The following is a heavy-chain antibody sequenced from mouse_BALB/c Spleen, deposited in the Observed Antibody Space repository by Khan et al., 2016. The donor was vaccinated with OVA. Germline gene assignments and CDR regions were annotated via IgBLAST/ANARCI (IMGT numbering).Heavy chain of an antibody. Sequence: VQLQESGAELVKPGASVKISCKASGYTFTSFYMYWVKQRPGQGLEWIGGINPSNGDTHFYEKFKSKATLTVDKSSTTAYMQFSSLTSEDSAVDYCARSGYGNPFAYWGQGTLVAVSA. V-gene: IGHV1S81*02. D-gene: IGHD2-1*01. CDR2: INPSNGDT. CDR3: ARSGYGNPFAY. CDR1: GYTFTSFY. J-gene: IGHJ3*01.